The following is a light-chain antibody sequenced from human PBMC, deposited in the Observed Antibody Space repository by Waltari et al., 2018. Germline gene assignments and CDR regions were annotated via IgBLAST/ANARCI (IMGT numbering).Light chain of an antibody. V-gene: IGLV3-21*04. J-gene: IGLJ3*02. CDR1: KIGRKS. CDR3: QVWDDVTDSGV. CDR2: YAS. Sequence: YVLTQPPSVSVDPGKTARLTWGGGKIGRKSVNWYQQKPCQAPVLVMFYASDRPSEIPERFSGSNSGNTATLTISWVEAGDEADYHCQVWDDVTDSGVFGGGTKLTVL.